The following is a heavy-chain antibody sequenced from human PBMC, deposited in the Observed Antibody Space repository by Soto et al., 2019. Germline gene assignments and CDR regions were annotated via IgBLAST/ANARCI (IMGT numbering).Heavy chain of an antibody. J-gene: IGHJ4*02. CDR3: ARMTDDYPIGYFDY. CDR2: MNPNSGNT. V-gene: IGHV1-8*01. CDR1: GYTFTSYD. Sequence: ASVKVSCKASGYTFTSYDINWVRQATGQGLEWMGWMNPNSGNTGYAQKFQGRVTMTRNTSISTAYMELSSLRSEDTAVYYCARMTDDYPIGYFDYWGQGTLVTVSS. D-gene: IGHD4-17*01.